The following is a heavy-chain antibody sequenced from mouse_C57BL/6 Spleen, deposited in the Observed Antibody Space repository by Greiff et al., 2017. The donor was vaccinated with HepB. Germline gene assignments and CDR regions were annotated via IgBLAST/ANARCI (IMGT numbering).Heavy chain of an antibody. Sequence: EVKVVESGEGLVKPGGSLKLSCAASGFTFSSYAMSWVRQTPEKRLEWVAYISSGGDYIYYADTVKGRFTISRDNARNTLYLQMSSLKSEDTAMYYCTRDGGVVAHYYAMDYWGQGTSVTVSS. V-gene: IGHV5-9-1*02. CDR2: ISSGGDYI. J-gene: IGHJ4*01. D-gene: IGHD1-1*01. CDR3: TRDGGVVAHYYAMDY. CDR1: GFTFSSYA.